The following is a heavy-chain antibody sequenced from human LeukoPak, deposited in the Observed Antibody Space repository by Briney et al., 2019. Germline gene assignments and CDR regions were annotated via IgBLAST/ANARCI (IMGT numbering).Heavy chain of an antibody. Sequence: SETLSLTCTVSGGSISSYYWSWIRQPPGKGLEWIGYIYYSGSTNYNRSLKSRVTISVDTSKNQSSLKLTSVTAADTAVYYCAGVSVEMATIYFDYWGQGTLVTVSS. D-gene: IGHD5-12*01. CDR3: AGVSVEMATIYFDY. V-gene: IGHV4-59*01. CDR2: IYYSGST. CDR1: GGSISSYY. J-gene: IGHJ4*02.